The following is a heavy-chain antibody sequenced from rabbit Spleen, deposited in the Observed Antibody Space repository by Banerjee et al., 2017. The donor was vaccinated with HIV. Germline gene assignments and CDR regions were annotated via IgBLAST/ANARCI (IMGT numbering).Heavy chain of an antibody. CDR1: GFSFSNNAV. Sequence: QEQLVESGGGLVKPEGSLKLSCKASGFSFSNNAVMCCVRQAPGKGLEWIACINAVTGKGVFASWAKGRFTFSKPPSTTVTLQMTSLTAGETAAYACSRDFTNIIGWNFGWWGQGTLVTVS. V-gene: IGHV1S45*01. D-gene: IGHD1-1*01. CDR3: SRDFTNIIGWNFGW. J-gene: IGHJ3*01. CDR2: INAVTGKG.